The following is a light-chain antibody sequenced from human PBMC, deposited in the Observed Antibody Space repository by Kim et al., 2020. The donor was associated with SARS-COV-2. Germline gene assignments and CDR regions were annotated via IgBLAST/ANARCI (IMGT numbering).Light chain of an antibody. V-gene: IGLV1-47*01. CDR3: AAWDDSLSGPVV. Sequence: RVTNSCSGSSSNIGSNYVYWYQQLPGTAPKLLIYRNNQRPSGVPDRFSGSKSGTSASLAISGLRSEDEADYYCAAWDDSLSGPVVFGGGTQLTVL. J-gene: IGLJ2*01. CDR2: RNN. CDR1: SSNIGSNY.